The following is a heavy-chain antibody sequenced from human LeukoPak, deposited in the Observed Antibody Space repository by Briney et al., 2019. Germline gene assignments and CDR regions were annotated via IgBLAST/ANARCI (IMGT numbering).Heavy chain of an antibody. V-gene: IGHV3-23*01. CDR1: GITFSSYA. J-gene: IGHJ4*02. CDR2: ISGSGGST. Sequence: PGGSLRLSCAASGITFSSYAMSWVRQAPGKGLEWVSAISGSGGSTYYADSVKGRFTISRDNSKNTLYLQMNSLRAEDTAVYYCANGYYGSGSYYNGIYWGQGTLVTVSS. D-gene: IGHD3-10*01. CDR3: ANGYYGSGSYYNGIY.